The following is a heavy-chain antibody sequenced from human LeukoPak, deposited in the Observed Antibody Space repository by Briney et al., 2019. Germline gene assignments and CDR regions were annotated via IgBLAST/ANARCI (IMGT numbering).Heavy chain of an antibody. V-gene: IGHV3-20*04. D-gene: IGHD3-3*01. Sequence: PGGSLRLSCAASGFTFDDYGMSWVRQAPGKGLEWVSGINWNGGSTGYADSVKGRFTISRDNAKNSLYLQMNSLRAEDTALYYCARVPRVSYDFWSGRYYMDVWGKGTTVTVSS. CDR1: GFTFDDYG. J-gene: IGHJ6*03. CDR2: INWNGGST. CDR3: ARVPRVSYDFWSGRYYMDV.